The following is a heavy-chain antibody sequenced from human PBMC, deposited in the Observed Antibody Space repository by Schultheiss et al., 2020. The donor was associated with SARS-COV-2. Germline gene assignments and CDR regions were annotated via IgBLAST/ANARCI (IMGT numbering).Heavy chain of an antibody. Sequence: GGSLRLSCAASGFTFNTFAMHWVRQAPGKGLEWLTLISYDSTNIHYADSVKGRFTISRDNSKNTLYLQMNSLRPEDTAIYYCARDLPPLDHWGQGTLVTVSS. J-gene: IGHJ5*02. CDR1: GFTFNTFA. V-gene: IGHV3-30-3*01. CDR3: ARDLPPLDH. CDR2: ISYDSTNI.